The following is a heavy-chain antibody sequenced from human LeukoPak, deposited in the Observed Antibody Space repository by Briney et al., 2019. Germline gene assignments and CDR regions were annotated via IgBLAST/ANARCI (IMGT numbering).Heavy chain of an antibody. D-gene: IGHD5-12*01. J-gene: IGHJ3*02. V-gene: IGHV1-2*02. CDR3: ARDDSGYDGSVAFDI. CDR2: INPNSGGT. CDR1: GYTFTGYY. Sequence: ASVKVSCKASGYTFTGYYMHWVRQAPGQGLEWMGWINPNSGGTNYAQKFQGRVTMTRDTSISTAYMELSRLRSDDTAVYYCARDDSGYDGSVAFDIWGQGTMVTVSS.